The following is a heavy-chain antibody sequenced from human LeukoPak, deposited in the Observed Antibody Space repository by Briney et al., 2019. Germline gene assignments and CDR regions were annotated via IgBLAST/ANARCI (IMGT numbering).Heavy chain of an antibody. J-gene: IGHJ4*02. Sequence: SETLSLTCTVSGGSISSYYWNWIRQPPGKGLEWIGYIYYSGTTNYNPSLKSRVTISVDTSKNQFSLKVSSVTAADTAVYYCARTVGGVKEFDNWGQGTLVTVSS. V-gene: IGHV4-59*08. D-gene: IGHD3-16*01. CDR3: ARTVGGVKEFDN. CDR1: GGSISSYY. CDR2: IYYSGTT.